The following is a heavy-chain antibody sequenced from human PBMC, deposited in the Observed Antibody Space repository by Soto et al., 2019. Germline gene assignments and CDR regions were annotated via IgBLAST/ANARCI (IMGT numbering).Heavy chain of an antibody. J-gene: IGHJ4*02. V-gene: IGHV3-74*01. CDR2: ISPDGSDV. CDR1: GFPFTNYW. D-gene: IGHD2-8*02. CDR3: ACWGHIVPVAPSDFDR. Sequence: QVVESGGGLVPPGGSRRLSCAASGFPFTNYWMNWVRQPPGKGRMWVSRISPDGSDVGYADSVEGRFTVSRDNAKNTLYLQMHSLRAEDTAMYYCACWGHIVPVAPSDFDRWGQGTLVTVSS.